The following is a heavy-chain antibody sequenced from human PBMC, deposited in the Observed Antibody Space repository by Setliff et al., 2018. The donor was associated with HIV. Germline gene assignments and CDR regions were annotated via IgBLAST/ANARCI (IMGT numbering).Heavy chain of an antibody. V-gene: IGHV1-46*01. CDR1: GYIFTTHY. CDR2: SNPSSRTT. CDR3: ARGGRVDESRGYYYPLMY. Sequence: ASVKVSCKSSGYIFTTHYIHWVRQAPGQVIEWMGMSNPSSRTTIYAQKFRGRMTLTKDKSTTTVYMELSSLRSDDTAVYYCARGGRVDESRGYYYPLMYWGQGTLVTVSS. J-gene: IGHJ4*02. D-gene: IGHD3-22*01.